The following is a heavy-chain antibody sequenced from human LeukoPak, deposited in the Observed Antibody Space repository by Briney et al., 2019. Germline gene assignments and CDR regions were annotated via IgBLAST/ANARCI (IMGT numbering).Heavy chain of an antibody. V-gene: IGHV1-46*01. D-gene: IGHD3-22*01. CDR3: AVPYYYDSSGYYPGDY. CDR2: INPSGGST. J-gene: IGHJ4*02. Sequence: GASVKVSCKASGYTFTSYYMHWVRQAPGQGLEWMGIINPSGGSTSYAQKFQGRVTMTRDTSTSTVYMELSSLRSEDTAVYYCAVPYYYDSSGYYPGDYWGQGTLVTVSS. CDR1: GYTFTSYY.